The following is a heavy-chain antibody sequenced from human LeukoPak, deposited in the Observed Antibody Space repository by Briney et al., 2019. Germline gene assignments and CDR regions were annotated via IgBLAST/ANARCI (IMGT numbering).Heavy chain of an antibody. J-gene: IGHJ1*01. CDR3: AIAAAGLNEYFQH. D-gene: IGHD6-13*01. Sequence: SETLSLTCAVYGGSFSGYYWSWIRQPPGEGLEWIGEINHSGSTNYNPSLKSRVTISVDTSKNQFSLKLSSVTAADTAVYYCAIAAAGLNEYFQHWGQGTLVTVSS. V-gene: IGHV4-34*01. CDR2: INHSGST. CDR1: GGSFSGYY.